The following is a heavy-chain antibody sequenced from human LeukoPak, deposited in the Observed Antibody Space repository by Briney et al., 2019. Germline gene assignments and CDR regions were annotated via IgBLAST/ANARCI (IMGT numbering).Heavy chain of an antibody. Sequence: KPSETLSLTCTVSGGSISSSSYYWSWIRQPPGKGLEWIGYIYYSGSTNYNPSLKSRVTISVDTSKNQFSLKLSSVTAADTAVYYCASHNWNDDLHFDYWGQGTLVTVSS. J-gene: IGHJ4*02. D-gene: IGHD1-20*01. V-gene: IGHV4-61*05. CDR3: ASHNWNDDLHFDY. CDR2: IYYSGST. CDR1: GGSISSSSYY.